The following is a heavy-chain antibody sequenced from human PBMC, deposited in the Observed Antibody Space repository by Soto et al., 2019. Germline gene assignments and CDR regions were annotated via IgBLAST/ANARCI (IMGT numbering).Heavy chain of an antibody. D-gene: IGHD5-12*01. Sequence: ASVKVSCKASGYIFTSYYIYWVRQAPGQGLEWMGWINPNSGDTHFAQQFQGWVTMTRDTSITTAYMELTRLKSDDTAVYYCAREITSGYDFAYWGQGTLVTVPQ. CDR3: AREITSGYDFAY. CDR1: GYIFTSYY. CDR2: INPNSGDT. V-gene: IGHV1-2*04. J-gene: IGHJ4*02.